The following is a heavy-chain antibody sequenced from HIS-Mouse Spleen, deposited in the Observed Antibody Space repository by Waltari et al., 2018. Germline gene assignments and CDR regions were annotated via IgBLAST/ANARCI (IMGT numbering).Heavy chain of an antibody. V-gene: IGHV4-39*07. D-gene: IGHD6-13*01. CDR1: GGSLGSRRYI. CDR3: AREIPYSSSWYDWYFDL. J-gene: IGHJ2*01. Sequence: QLQLQESGPGLVKPSETLSLTCTVSGGSLGSRRYIWGWIRQPPGKGLEWIGSIYYSGSTSYNQSLKSRVTISVDTSKNQFSLKLSSVTAADTAVYYCAREIPYSSSWYDWYFDLWGRGTLVTVSS. CDR2: IYYSGST.